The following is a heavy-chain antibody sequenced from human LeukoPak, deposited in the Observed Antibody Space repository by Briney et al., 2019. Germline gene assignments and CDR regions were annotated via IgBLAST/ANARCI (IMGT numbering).Heavy chain of an antibody. D-gene: IGHD3-3*01. J-gene: IGHJ4*02. V-gene: IGHV3-23*01. CDR1: GFTFNSYA. CDR2: ISANGGRT. CDR3: AKGWSVTRVMAAPGD. Sequence: GGSLRLSCAASGFTFNSYAMSWVRQAPGKGLEWVSGISANGGRTYYADSVKGRFTISRDNCKNTQYLQMKSLRAEATALYYCAKGWSVTRVMAAPGDWGQGALVTVCS.